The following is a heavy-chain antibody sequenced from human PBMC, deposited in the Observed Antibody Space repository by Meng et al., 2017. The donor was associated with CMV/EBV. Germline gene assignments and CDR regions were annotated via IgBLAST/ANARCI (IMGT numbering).Heavy chain of an antibody. V-gene: IGHV1-18*01. CDR3: ARHYGDYFRNWFDP. CDR2: ISAYNGNT. CDR1: GYTFTSYG. J-gene: IGHJ5*02. Sequence: ASVKVSCKASGYTFTSYGISWVRQAPGQGLEWMGWISAYNGNTNYAQKLQGRVTMTTDTSTSTAYMELRSLRSDDTAVYYCARHYGDYFRNWFDPWGQGTLVTSPQ. D-gene: IGHD4-17*01.